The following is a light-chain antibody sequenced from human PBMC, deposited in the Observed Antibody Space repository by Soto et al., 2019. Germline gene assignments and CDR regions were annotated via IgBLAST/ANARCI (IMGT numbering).Light chain of an antibody. V-gene: IGLV2-14*01. J-gene: IGLJ1*01. CDR1: SSDVGGYNY. CDR3: SSYTSSSTPDNYV. Sequence: QSALTQPASVSGSPGQSITISCTGTSSDVGGYNYVSWYQRHPGKAPKLMIYEVSNRPSGVSNRFSGSKSGNTASLTISGLQAEDEADYYCSSYTSSSTPDNYVFGTGTKVTVL. CDR2: EVS.